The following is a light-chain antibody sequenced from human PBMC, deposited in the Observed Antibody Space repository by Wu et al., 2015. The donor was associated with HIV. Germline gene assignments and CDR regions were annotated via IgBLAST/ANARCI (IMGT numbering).Light chain of an antibody. V-gene: IGKV3-11*01. J-gene: IGKJ4*01. Sequence: EIVLTQSPATLSLSPGERATLSCRASQSVSSYLAWYQQKPGQAPRLLIYDASNRATGIPARFSGSGSGTEFTLTISSLQSEDFAVYYCQQYSNWPPLTFGGGTRVEIK. CDR1: QSVSSY. CDR2: DAS. CDR3: QQYSNWPPLT.